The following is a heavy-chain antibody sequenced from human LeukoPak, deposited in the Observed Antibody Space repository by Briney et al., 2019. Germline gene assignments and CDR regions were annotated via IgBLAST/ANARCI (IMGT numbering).Heavy chain of an antibody. V-gene: IGHV3-30*02. CDR1: GFTFSSYG. Sequence: GGSLRLSCAASGFTFSSYGMHWVRQAPGKGLGWVAFIRYDGSNKYYADSVKGRFTISRDNSKNTLYLQMNSLRAEDTAVYYCAKDGSFFYYYMDVWGKGTTVTVSS. CDR3: AKDGSFFYYYMDV. J-gene: IGHJ6*03. D-gene: IGHD3-3*01. CDR2: IRYDGSNK.